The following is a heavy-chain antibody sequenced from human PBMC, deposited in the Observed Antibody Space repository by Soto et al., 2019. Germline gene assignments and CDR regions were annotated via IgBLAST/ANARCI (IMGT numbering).Heavy chain of an antibody. D-gene: IGHD6-19*01. CDR1: GFSFSSHA. V-gene: IGHV3-21*06. CDR2: ISSTSSYI. J-gene: IGHJ5*02. CDR3: AKSIAVAPGWLDP. Sequence: DVQLVESGGGLVKPGGSLRLSCAASGFSFSSHAMNWVRQAPGRGLEWVSSISSTSSYIHHAASVKGRVTISRDNAKSSLYLQMNSLRAEDTAVYYCAKSIAVAPGWLDPWGQGTVVTVSS.